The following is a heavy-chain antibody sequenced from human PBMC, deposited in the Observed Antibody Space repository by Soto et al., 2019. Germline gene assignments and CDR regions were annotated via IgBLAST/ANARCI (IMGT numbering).Heavy chain of an antibody. CDR3: ARRLSSSWYEGYFDY. CDR2: IIPIFGTA. V-gene: IGHV1-69*13. D-gene: IGHD6-13*01. Sequence: ASVKVSCKASGGTFSSYAISWVRRAPGQGLEWMGGIIPIFGTANYAQKFQGRVTITADESTSTAYMELSSLRSEDTAVYYCARRLSSSWYEGYFDYWGQGTLVTVSS. CDR1: GGTFSSYA. J-gene: IGHJ4*02.